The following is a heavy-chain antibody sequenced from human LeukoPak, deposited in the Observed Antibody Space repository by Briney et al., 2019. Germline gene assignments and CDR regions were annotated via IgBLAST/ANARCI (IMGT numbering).Heavy chain of an antibody. CDR2: ISGSGGST. J-gene: IGHJ4*02. Sequence: TGGSLRLSCAASGFTFSSYAMSWVRQAPGKGLEWVSAISGSGGSTYYADSVKGRFTISRDNSKNTLYLQMNSLRAEDTAVYYCAMSGCKGYYFDYWGQGTLVTVSS. CDR3: AMSGCKGYYFDY. D-gene: IGHD3-3*01. CDR1: GFTFSSYA. V-gene: IGHV3-23*01.